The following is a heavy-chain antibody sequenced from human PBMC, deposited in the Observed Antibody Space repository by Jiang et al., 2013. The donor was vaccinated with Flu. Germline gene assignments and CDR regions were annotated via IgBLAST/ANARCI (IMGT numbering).Heavy chain of an antibody. CDR2: IYPGDSDT. Sequence: KGLEWMGIIYPGDSDTRYSPSFQGQVTISADKSISTAYLQWSSLKASDTAMYYCARPDCSGGSCYSYFDYWGQGTLVTVSS. J-gene: IGHJ4*02. V-gene: IGHV5-51*01. D-gene: IGHD2-15*01. CDR3: ARPDCSGGSCYSYFDY.